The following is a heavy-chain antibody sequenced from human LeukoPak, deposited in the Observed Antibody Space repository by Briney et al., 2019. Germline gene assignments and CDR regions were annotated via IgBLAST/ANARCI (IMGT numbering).Heavy chain of an antibody. CDR3: ARDHSTGGN. CDR1: GYTFSSFY. V-gene: IGHV1-46*01. J-gene: IGHJ4*02. CDR2: INPTGGST. Sequence: ASVKVSCTASGYTFSSFYMHWVRQAPGQGLEWMGIINPTGGSTSYAQKFQGRVTMTTDTSTSTVYMELSSLRSEDTAVYYCARDHSTGGNWGQGTLVTVSS. D-gene: IGHD2-8*02.